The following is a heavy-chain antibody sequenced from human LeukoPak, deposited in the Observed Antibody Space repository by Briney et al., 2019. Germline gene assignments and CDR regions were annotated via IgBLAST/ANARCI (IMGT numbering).Heavy chain of an antibody. Sequence: GGSLRLSCAASGFTVSSNYMSWVRQAPGRGLEWVSVIYSGGSTYYADSVKGRFTISRDNSKNTLYLQMNSLRAEDTAVYYCARDYDSSGYGDSYWGQGTLVTVSS. V-gene: IGHV3-66*01. CDR3: ARDYDSSGYGDSY. D-gene: IGHD3-22*01. J-gene: IGHJ4*02. CDR1: GFTVSSNY. CDR2: IYSGGST.